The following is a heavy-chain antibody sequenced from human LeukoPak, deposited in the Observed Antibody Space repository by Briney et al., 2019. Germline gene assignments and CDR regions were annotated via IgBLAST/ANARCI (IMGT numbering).Heavy chain of an antibody. CDR1: KFTSSSSA. CDR3: AKGHGSPDY. V-gene: IGHV3-23*01. CDR2: ISPSGGTI. D-gene: IGHD6-13*01. J-gene: IGHJ4*02. Sequence: GGSLRLSCAASKFTSSSSAMSWVRQAPGKGLEWVAGISPSGGTIYYADSVKGRFTISRDNSKNTLYLQMNSLRAEDTAVYYCAKGHGSPDYWGQGILVTVSS.